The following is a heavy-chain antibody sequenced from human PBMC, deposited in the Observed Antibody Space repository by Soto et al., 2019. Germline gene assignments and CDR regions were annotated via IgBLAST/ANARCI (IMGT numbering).Heavy chain of an antibody. CDR3: ARGRYGDY. CDR2: ISAHNGNT. J-gene: IGHJ4*02. CDR1: GYIFTSYG. Sequence: QAHLVQSGPEVKKPGASVKVSGKGSGYIFTSYGIAWVRQAPGQGLEWMGWISAHNGNTEYAQKCQDRVTVTRDTSTSTAYLELRILRSDDTALYYCARGRYGDYWGQGALVTVSS. V-gene: IGHV1-18*01. D-gene: IGHD4-17*01.